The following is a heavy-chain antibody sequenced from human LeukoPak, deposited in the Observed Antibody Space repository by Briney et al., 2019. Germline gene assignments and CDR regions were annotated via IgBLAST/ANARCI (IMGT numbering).Heavy chain of an antibody. Sequence: GGSLRLSCAASGFTFSSYWMSWVRQAPGKGLEWVANIKQDGSEKYYVDSVKGRFTISRDNAKNSLYLQMNSLRAEDTAVYYCAREYCSGGSCYRRLRFDPWGQGTLVTVSS. D-gene: IGHD2-15*01. V-gene: IGHV3-7*01. CDR3: AREYCSGGSCYRRLRFDP. CDR2: IKQDGSEK. CDR1: GFTFSSYW. J-gene: IGHJ5*02.